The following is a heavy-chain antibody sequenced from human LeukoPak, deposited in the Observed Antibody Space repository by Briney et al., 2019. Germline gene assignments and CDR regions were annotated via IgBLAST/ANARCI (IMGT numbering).Heavy chain of an antibody. J-gene: IGHJ4*02. CDR3: ARGVEMATKLFDY. CDR2: IYYSGST. Sequence: SETLSLTCTVSGGSISSYYWSWIRQPPGKGLEWIGYIYYSGSTNYNPSLKSRVTISVDTSKNQFSLKLSSVTAADTAVYYCARGVEMATKLFDYWGQGTLVTVSS. CDR1: GGSISSYY. V-gene: IGHV4-59*08. D-gene: IGHD5-24*01.